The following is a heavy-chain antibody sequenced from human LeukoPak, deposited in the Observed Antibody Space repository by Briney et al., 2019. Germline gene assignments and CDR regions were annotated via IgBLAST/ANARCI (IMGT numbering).Heavy chain of an antibody. Sequence: GRSLRLSCAASGFTFSSYAMHWVRQAPGKGLEWVAVISYDGSNKYYADSVKGRFTISRDNSKSTLYLQMNSLRAEDTAVYYCARESVGRDAFDIWGQGTMVTVSS. J-gene: IGHJ3*02. D-gene: IGHD4-17*01. V-gene: IGHV3-30*04. CDR2: ISYDGSNK. CDR1: GFTFSSYA. CDR3: ARESVGRDAFDI.